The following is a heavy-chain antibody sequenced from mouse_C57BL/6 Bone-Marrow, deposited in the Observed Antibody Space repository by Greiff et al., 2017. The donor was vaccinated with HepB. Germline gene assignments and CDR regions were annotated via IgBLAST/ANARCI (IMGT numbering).Heavy chain of an antibody. Sequence: EVHLVESGGGLVQPGGSMKLSCAASGFTFSDAWMDWVRQSPEKGLEWVAEIRNKANNHATYYAESVKGRFTISRDDSKSSVYLQMNSLRAEDTGIYYCTRDYGSSSEYFDVWGTGTTVTVSS. J-gene: IGHJ1*03. D-gene: IGHD1-1*01. V-gene: IGHV6-6*01. CDR3: TRDYGSSSEYFDV. CDR2: IRNKANNHAT. CDR1: GFTFSDAW.